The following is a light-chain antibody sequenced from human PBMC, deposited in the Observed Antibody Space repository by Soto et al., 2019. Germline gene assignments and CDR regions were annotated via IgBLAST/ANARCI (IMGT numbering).Light chain of an antibody. CDR3: QQYNSYSPGT. J-gene: IGKJ1*01. V-gene: IGKV1-5*03. CDR1: QTISSW. CDR2: KAS. Sequence: DIQMTQSASTLSGSFGDRVTITWRASQTISSWLAWYQQKPGKAPKLLIYKASTLKSGVPSRFSGSGSGTEFTLTISSLQPDDFATYYCQQYNSYSPGTFGQGTKVDI.